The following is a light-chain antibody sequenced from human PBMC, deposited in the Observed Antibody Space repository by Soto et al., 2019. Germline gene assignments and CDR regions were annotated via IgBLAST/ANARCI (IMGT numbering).Light chain of an antibody. CDR3: QSYDSSPSGSWV. CDR2: GNS. Sequence: QSVLTQPPSVSGAPGQRVTISCTGSSSNIGAGYDVHWYQQLPGTAPKLLIYGNSNRPSGVPDRFSGSKSGTSASLAITGLQAEDEADYYCQSYDSSPSGSWVFGTGTKVTV. V-gene: IGLV1-40*01. CDR1: SSNIGAGYD. J-gene: IGLJ1*01.